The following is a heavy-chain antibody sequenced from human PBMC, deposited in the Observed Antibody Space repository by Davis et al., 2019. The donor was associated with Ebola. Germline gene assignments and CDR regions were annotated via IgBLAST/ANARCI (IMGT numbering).Heavy chain of an antibody. D-gene: IGHD3-10*01. Sequence: SVKVSCKVSGYTLTELSMHWVRQAPGQGLEWMGGIIPIFGTANYAQKFQGRVTITADESTSTAYMELSSLRAEDTAVYYCARCEGMWFGELLYYYYGMDVWGKGTTVTVSS. CDR3: ARCEGMWFGELLYYYYGMDV. J-gene: IGHJ6*04. CDR1: GYTLTELS. V-gene: IGHV1-69*13. CDR2: IIPIFGTA.